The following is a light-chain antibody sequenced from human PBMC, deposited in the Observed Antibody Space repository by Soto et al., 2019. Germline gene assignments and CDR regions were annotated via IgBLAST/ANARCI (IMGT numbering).Light chain of an antibody. V-gene: IGLV2-14*01. Sequence: QSVLTQPASVSGSPGQSITISCTGTSSDVGGYNYVSWYQQHPGKAPKLMIYDVSNRPSGVSNRLSGSKSGNTASLTISGLQAEDEADYYCSSYTSSSTLNAFGTGTKVTVL. CDR3: SSYTSSSTLNA. CDR1: SSDVGGYNY. CDR2: DVS. J-gene: IGLJ1*01.